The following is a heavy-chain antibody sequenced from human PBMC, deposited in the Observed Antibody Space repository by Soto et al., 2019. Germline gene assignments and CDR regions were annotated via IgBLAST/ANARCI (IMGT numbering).Heavy chain of an antibody. CDR1: GFTFSSYA. CDR2: ISGGGGNT. J-gene: IGHJ4*02. CDR3: AKVQNFGYYYDSSGYSFDY. Sequence: PGGSLRLSCAASGFTFSSYAMSWVRQAPGKGLEWVSVISGGGGNTYNADSVKGRFTISRDNSKNTLYLQMNSLRAEDTAVYYCAKVQNFGYYYDSSGYSFDYWGQGTLVTVSS. V-gene: IGHV3-23*01. D-gene: IGHD3-22*01.